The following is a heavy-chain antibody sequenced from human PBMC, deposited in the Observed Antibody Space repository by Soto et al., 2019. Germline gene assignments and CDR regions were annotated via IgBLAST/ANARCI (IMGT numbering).Heavy chain of an antibody. CDR3: ARGWFRSGGDFDS. V-gene: IGHV3-33*01. CDR2: IWFDGSEK. CDR1: GFSFSNYG. D-gene: IGHD6-19*01. Sequence: GGSLRLSCVASGFSFSNYGMHWVRQAPGKGLEWVAIIWFDGSEKYYGESVKGRFTISRDNSKNILYLQMNSLRVEDTAVYYCARGWFRSGGDFDSWGQGTLVTVSS. J-gene: IGHJ4*02.